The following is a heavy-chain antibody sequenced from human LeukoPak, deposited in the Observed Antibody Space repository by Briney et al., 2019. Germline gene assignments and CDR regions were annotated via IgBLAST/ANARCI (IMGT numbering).Heavy chain of an antibody. V-gene: IGHV3-7*01. D-gene: IGHD6-6*01. Sequence: GGSLRLSCAASGFTFSSYWMSWVRQAPGKGLEWVANIKQDGSEKYYVDSVKGRFTISRDNAKNSLYLQTNSLRAEDTAVYYCARPAGVFDYYYMDVWGKGTTVTVSS. CDR2: IKQDGSEK. J-gene: IGHJ6*03. CDR3: ARPAGVFDYYYMDV. CDR1: GFTFSSYW.